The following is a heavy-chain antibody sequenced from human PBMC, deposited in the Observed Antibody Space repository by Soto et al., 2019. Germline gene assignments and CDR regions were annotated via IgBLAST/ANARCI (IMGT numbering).Heavy chain of an antibody. J-gene: IGHJ4*02. Sequence: GGSLRLSCAASGFTFSSYGMHWVRQAPGKGLEWVAVIWYDGSNKYYADSVKSRFTISRDNSKNTLYLQMNSLRAEDTAVYYCARSPDMYSSSSVAPFDYWGQGTLVTVSS. CDR2: IWYDGSNK. V-gene: IGHV3-33*01. CDR3: ARSPDMYSSSSVAPFDY. D-gene: IGHD6-6*01. CDR1: GFTFSSYG.